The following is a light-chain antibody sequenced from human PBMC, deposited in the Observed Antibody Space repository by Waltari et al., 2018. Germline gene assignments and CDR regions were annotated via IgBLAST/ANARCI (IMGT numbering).Light chain of an antibody. Sequence: DIKVSESPSSLSASVGDRVTITCRESQTISIYLNWYQQKPGKAPNVLIYAASNLQGGIPSRFSGSGSRTDFTLTISSLQPEDFATYYCQQSYTTPWTFGQGTKVEIK. CDR3: QQSYTTPWT. V-gene: IGKV1-39*01. J-gene: IGKJ1*01. CDR2: AAS. CDR1: QTISIY.